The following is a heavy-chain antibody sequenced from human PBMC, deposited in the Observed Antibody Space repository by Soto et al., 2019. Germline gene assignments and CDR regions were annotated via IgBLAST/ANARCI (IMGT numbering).Heavy chain of an antibody. CDR3: ARGRELELPGAYDN. CDR2: MSYGGST. V-gene: IGHV4-61*03. CDR1: GDSVKSGAYY. Sequence: QVQLQESGPGLVRPSETLSLTCTVSGDSVKSGAYYWTWLRQSPGKGLEWIGYMSYGGSTNYNPSLKSRVTISGDTSKKHFSLNLRSVTAADTAVYYCARGRELELPGAYDNWGQGTKVTVSS. D-gene: IGHD1-1*01. J-gene: IGHJ3*02.